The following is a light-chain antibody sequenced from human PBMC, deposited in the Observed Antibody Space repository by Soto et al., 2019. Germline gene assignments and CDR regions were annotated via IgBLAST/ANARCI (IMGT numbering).Light chain of an antibody. V-gene: IGKV3-15*01. J-gene: IGKJ1*01. Sequence: EIVMTQSPATLSVSPGERVTLSCRASQSVTNNYLAWHQQKPGQTPRLLIYGASTRATGIPARFSGSGSGTEFTLTISSLQSEDFAVYYCQQYNNWPRTFGQGTKVDIK. CDR2: GAS. CDR1: QSVTNN. CDR3: QQYNNWPRT.